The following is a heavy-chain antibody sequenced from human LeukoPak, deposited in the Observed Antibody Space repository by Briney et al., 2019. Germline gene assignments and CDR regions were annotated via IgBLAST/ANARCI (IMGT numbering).Heavy chain of an antibody. Sequence: GRSLRLSCAASGFTFSDYAMHWVRQAPGKGLEWVAVISKDGSDKYYPGSVRGRFTISRDNSKNTIYLQMDSLRAEDTAIYYCARDYWWNYDYWGQGTLVTVSS. V-gene: IGHV3-30-3*01. D-gene: IGHD1-7*01. J-gene: IGHJ4*02. CDR2: ISKDGSDK. CDR1: GFTFSDYA. CDR3: ARDYWWNYDY.